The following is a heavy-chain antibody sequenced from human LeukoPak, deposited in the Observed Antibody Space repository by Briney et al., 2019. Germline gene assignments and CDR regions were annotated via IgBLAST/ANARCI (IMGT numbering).Heavy chain of an antibody. D-gene: IGHD3-10*01. CDR3: ARRDGGPDAFDI. V-gene: IGHV4-39*01. Sequence: SETLSLTCTVSGGSISSSSYYWGWIRQPPGKGLEWIGSIHYSGSTYYNPSLKSRVTISVDTSKNQFSLKLSSVTAADTAVYYCARRDGGPDAFDIWGQGTMVTVSS. CDR1: GGSISSSSYY. CDR2: IHYSGST. J-gene: IGHJ3*02.